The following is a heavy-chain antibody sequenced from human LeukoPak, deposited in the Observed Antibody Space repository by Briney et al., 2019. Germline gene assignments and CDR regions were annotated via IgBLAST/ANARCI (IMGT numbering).Heavy chain of an antibody. CDR1: GFTVSSNY. CDR3: ARGPIYGDPSHFDY. CDR2: IYSGGST. J-gene: IGHJ4*02. Sequence: GGSLRLSCAASGFTVSSNYMSWVRQAPGKGLEWVSVIYSGGSTYYADSVKGRFTISRDNSKNTLYLQMNSLRAEDTAVYYCARGPIYGDPSHFDYWGQGTLVTVSS. V-gene: IGHV3-53*01. D-gene: IGHD4-17*01.